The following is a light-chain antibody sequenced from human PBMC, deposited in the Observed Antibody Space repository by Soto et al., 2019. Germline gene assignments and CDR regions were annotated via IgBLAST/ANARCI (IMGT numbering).Light chain of an antibody. CDR3: QQYNNWPPLT. CDR1: QFIGSN. V-gene: IGKV3-15*01. Sequence: MTQSPVTLSVSPGERATLSCRASQFIGSNLAWYQQKPAQPPRLLIYDASTRATGIPARFSGSGSGAEFTLTISSLQSEDFAVYYCQQYNNWPPLTFGGGTKVDIK. CDR2: DAS. J-gene: IGKJ4*01.